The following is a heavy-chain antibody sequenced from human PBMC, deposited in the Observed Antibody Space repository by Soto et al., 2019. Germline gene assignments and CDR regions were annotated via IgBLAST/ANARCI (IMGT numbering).Heavy chain of an antibody. D-gene: IGHD6-13*01. CDR3: AVDLKAAAYWYCDL. CDR1: GGTFSSYA. V-gene: IGHV1-69*13. Sequence: ASVKVSCKASGGTFSSYAISWVRQAPGQGLEWMGGIIPIFGTANYAQKFQGRVTITADESTSTAYMELSSLRSEDTAVYYWAVDLKAAAYWYCDLWGRGTLVT. CDR2: IIPIFGTA. J-gene: IGHJ2*01.